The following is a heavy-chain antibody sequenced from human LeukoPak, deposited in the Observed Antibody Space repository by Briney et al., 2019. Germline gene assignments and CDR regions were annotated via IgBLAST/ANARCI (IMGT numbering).Heavy chain of an antibody. Sequence: GGSLRLSCAVSGFTFSDYYMSWIRQAPGKGLEWVSYISGSGGTTYYADSVKGRFTISRDNSKNTLYLQMNSLRAEDTAVYYCANQVIAAAGTFDYWGQGTLVTVSS. CDR2: ISGSGGTT. CDR1: GFTFSDYY. V-gene: IGHV3-23*01. CDR3: ANQVIAAAGTFDY. D-gene: IGHD6-13*01. J-gene: IGHJ4*02.